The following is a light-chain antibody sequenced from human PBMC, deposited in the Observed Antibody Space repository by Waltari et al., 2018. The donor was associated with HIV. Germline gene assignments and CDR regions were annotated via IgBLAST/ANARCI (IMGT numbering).Light chain of an antibody. V-gene: IGLV2-23*01. CDR3: SSYTSFSTVL. Sequence: QSALTQPASVSGSPGQSITISCTGTSSDVGTYSLVSWYQHHPGKAPKLMLYEGHQRPSGVVKRFSGCKSGNTAYRPISELQAEDEADYYCSSYTSFSTVLFGGGTKLTVL. J-gene: IGLJ2*01. CDR2: EGH. CDR1: SSDVGTYSL.